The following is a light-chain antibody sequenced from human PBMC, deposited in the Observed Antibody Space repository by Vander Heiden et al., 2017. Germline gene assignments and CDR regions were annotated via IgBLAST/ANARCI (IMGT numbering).Light chain of an antibody. V-gene: IGKV1-5*03. J-gene: IGKJ1*01. CDR1: QSISSW. Sequence: DIQMTQSPSTRSASVGDRVTITCRASQSISSWLAWYKQKPGKAPKLLIYKASSLESGVPSRFSGSGSGTEFTLTISSLQPDDFATYYCQQYNSYPWTFGQGTKVEIK. CDR2: KAS. CDR3: QQYNSYPWT.